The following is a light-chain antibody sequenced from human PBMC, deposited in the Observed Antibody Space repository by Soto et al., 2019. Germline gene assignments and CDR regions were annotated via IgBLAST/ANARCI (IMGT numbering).Light chain of an antibody. CDR2: KAS. J-gene: IGKJ5*01. Sequence: DIQMTQSPSPLSASIGDRVTITCRASQSIDNWLAWYQQKPGKAPKLLIYKASSLQSGVPSRFSGSGSGTDFTLTISSLQPEDFATYYCQQSYSSPITFGQGTRLEI. CDR3: QQSYSSPIT. V-gene: IGKV1-5*03. CDR1: QSIDNW.